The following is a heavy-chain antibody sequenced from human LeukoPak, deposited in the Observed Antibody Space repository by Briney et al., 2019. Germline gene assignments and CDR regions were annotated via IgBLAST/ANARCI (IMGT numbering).Heavy chain of an antibody. V-gene: IGHV3-33*06. D-gene: IGHD2-2*01. CDR1: GFTFSSYG. Sequence: GRSLRLSCAASGFTFSSYGMHWVRQAPGKGLEWVAVIWYDGSNKYYADSVKGRFTISRDNSKNTLYLQMNSLRAEDTAVYYCAKPRIGYCSSTSCPKPNCFDYWGQGTLVTVSS. CDR2: IWYDGSNK. J-gene: IGHJ4*02. CDR3: AKPRIGYCSSTSCPKPNCFDY.